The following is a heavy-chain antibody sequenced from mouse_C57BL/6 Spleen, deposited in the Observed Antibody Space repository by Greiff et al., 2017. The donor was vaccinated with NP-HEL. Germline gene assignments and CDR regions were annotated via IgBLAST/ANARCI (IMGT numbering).Heavy chain of an antibody. CDR1: GFTFSSYA. J-gene: IGHJ1*03. CDR3: ASWITTVVATDWYFDV. V-gene: IGHV5-4*03. Sequence: EVKVVESRGGLVKPGGSLKLSCAASGFTFSSYAMSWVRQTPEKRLEWVATISDGGSYTYYPDNVKGRFTISRDNAKNNLYLQKSHLKSEDTAMYYCASWITTVVATDWYFDVWGTGTTVTVSS. CDR2: ISDGGSYT. D-gene: IGHD1-1*01.